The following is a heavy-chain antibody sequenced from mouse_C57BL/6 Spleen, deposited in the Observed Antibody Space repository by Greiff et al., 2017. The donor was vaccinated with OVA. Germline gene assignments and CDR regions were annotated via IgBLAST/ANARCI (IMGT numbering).Heavy chain of an antibody. J-gene: IGHJ2*01. Sequence: QVQLQQPGAELVRPGSSVKLSCKASGYTFTSYWMHWVKQRPIQGLEWIGNIDPSDSETNYNQKFKDKATLTVDKSSSTAYMQLSSLTSEDSAVYYCAITGTGYFDYWGQGTTLTVSS. CDR1: GYTFTSYW. CDR3: AITGTGYFDY. CDR2: IDPSDSET. D-gene: IGHD4-1*01. V-gene: IGHV1-52*01.